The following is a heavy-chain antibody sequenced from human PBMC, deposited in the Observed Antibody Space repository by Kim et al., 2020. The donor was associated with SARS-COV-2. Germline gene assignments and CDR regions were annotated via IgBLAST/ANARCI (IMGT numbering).Heavy chain of an antibody. CDR1: GGSISSGSYY. D-gene: IGHD3-10*01. V-gene: IGHV4-61*02. J-gene: IGHJ6*02. CDR3: ASTGLLWFGDYYGMDV. Sequence: SETLSLTCTVSGGSISSGSYYWSWIRQPAGKGLEWIGRIYTSGSTNYNPSLKSRVTISVDTSKNQFSLKLSSVTAADTAVYYCASTGLLWFGDYYGMDVWGQGTTVTVSS. CDR2: IYTSGST.